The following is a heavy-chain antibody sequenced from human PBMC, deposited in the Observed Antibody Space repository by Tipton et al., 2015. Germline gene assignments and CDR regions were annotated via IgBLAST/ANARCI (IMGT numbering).Heavy chain of an antibody. D-gene: IGHD6-19*01. V-gene: IGHV4-39*07. CDR2: IYYSGTP. Sequence: TLSLTCTMSGGSISNSDYYWGWIRQPPGKGLEWIGYIYYSGTPNYNPSLKSRVTFSVDTSKNQFYLKLRSVTAADTAVYYCAELGSGGFDPWGQGTLVTVSA. CDR3: AELGSGGFDP. CDR1: GGSISNSDYY. J-gene: IGHJ5*02.